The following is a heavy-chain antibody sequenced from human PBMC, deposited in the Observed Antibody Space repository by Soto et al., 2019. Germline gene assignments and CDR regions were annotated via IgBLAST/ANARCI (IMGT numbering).Heavy chain of an antibody. Sequence: ASVKGSCKASGYTFTSYAMHWVRQAPGQRLERMGWINADNGNTKYSQKLQGRVTITRDTSASTAYMELRSLRSDDTAVYYCARVGGDSSGYYLLSDFDYWGQGTLVTVSS. D-gene: IGHD3-22*01. CDR3: ARVGGDSSGYYLLSDFDY. CDR1: GYTFTSYA. CDR2: INADNGNT. J-gene: IGHJ4*02. V-gene: IGHV1-3*01.